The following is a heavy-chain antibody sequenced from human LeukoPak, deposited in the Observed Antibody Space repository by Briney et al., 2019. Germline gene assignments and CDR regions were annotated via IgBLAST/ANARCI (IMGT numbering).Heavy chain of an antibody. D-gene: IGHD2-2*02. CDR2: IYDSGRT. CDR1: GGSISTYY. J-gene: IGHJ4*02. Sequence: SETLSLTCTVSGGSISTYYWSWVRQPPGKGLEGMGYIYDSGRTNYNPSLKSRVTISEDTSKRQFSLKLRSVTAPDTAVYYCARVVGRYCSSTSCYIDYWGQGTLVTVSS. CDR3: ARVVGRYCSSTSCYIDY. V-gene: IGHV4-59*01.